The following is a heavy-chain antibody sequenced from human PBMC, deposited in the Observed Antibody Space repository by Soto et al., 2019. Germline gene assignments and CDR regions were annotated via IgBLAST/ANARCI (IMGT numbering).Heavy chain of an antibody. D-gene: IGHD7-27*01. J-gene: IGHJ5*01. CDR2: IYKSATT. CDR3: ARGRYCLTGRCFPNWFDS. CDR1: GGSISNLDYF. Sequence: PSETLSLTCDVSGGSISNLDYFWAWIRQPPGQALEYIGYIYKSATTYYNPSFESRVAISVDTSKSQFSLNVTSVTAADTAVYFCARGRYCLTGRCFPNWFDSWGQGALVTVPQ. V-gene: IGHV4-30-4*01.